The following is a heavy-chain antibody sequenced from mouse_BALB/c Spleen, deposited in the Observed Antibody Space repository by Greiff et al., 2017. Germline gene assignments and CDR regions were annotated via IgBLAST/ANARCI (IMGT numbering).Heavy chain of an antibody. Sequence: DVQLVESGGGLVKPGGSLKLSCAASGFTFSSYAMSWVRQSPEKRLEWVAEISSGGSYTYYQETVTGRFTISRDNARNTLYLEMSSLRSEDTAMYYCAKGGNYWFAYWGQGTLVTVSA. CDR2: ISSGGSYT. J-gene: IGHJ3*01. CDR3: AKGGNYWFAY. V-gene: IGHV5-9-4*01. CDR1: GFTFSSYA. D-gene: IGHD2-1*01.